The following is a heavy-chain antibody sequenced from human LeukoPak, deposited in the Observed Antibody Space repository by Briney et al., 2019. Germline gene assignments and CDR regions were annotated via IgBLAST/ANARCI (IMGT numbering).Heavy chain of an antibody. CDR3: ARDFTHSSGWYGTRDY. V-gene: IGHV1-69*04. CDR1: GGTFSSYA. J-gene: IGHJ4*02. Sequence: GASVKVSCKASGGTFSSYAISWVRQAPGQGLEWMGRIIPIFGIANYAQKFQGRVTMTRNTSISTAYMELSSLRSEDTAVYYCARDFTHSSGWYGTRDYWGQGTLVTVSS. CDR2: IIPIFGIA. D-gene: IGHD6-19*01.